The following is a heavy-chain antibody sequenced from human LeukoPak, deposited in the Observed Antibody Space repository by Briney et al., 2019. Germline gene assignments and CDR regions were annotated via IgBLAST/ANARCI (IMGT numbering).Heavy chain of an antibody. J-gene: IGHJ6*02. D-gene: IGHD4-17*01. CDR2: ITTSSVYT. CDR1: GFTISDYF. CDR3: ARDGGDYATSYYYYGLDV. V-gene: IGHV3-11*05. Sequence: GGSLRLSCAASGFTISDYFMSWIRQAPGKGLEWVSYITTSSVYTNYADSVKGRFTISRDNAKNFLYLQMDSLRAEDTAVYYCARDGGDYATSYYYYGLDVWGQGTTVTVSS.